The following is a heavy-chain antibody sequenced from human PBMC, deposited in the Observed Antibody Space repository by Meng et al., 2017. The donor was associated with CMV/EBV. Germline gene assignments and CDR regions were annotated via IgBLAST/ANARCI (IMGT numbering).Heavy chain of an antibody. V-gene: IGHV1-2*02. CDR3: VRSSGWSLFDY. CDR2: VNSNNDAT. Sequence: QRQLRQYGAEMKKPGASVKVSCTTSGFTFSDYYIHWVRQAPGQGLEWMGWVNSNNDATNYARKFQGRVSMTRDTSISTAHMELSRLMSDDTAVYDCVRSSGWSLFDYWGQGTLVTVSS. CDR1: GFTFSDYY. J-gene: IGHJ4*02. D-gene: IGHD6-19*01.